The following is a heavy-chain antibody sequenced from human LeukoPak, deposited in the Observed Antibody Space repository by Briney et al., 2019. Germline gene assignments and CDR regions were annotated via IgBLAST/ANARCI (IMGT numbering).Heavy chain of an antibody. V-gene: IGHV1-3*01. CDR1: GYTFTSYA. Sequence: GASVKVSCKASGYTFTSYAMHWVRQAPGQRLEWMGWINAGNGNTKYSQKFQGRVTITRDTSASTAYMELSSLRSEDTAVYYCARDPTSSRYCSSTSCPGFLSDYWGQGTLVTVSS. CDR3: ARDPTSSRYCSSTSCPGFLSDY. D-gene: IGHD2-2*01. J-gene: IGHJ4*02. CDR2: INAGNGNT.